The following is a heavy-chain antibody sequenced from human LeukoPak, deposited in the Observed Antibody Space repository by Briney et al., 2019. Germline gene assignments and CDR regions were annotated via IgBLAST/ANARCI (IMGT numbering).Heavy chain of an antibody. CDR2: IYPGDSDI. V-gene: IGHV5-51*01. D-gene: IGHD3-22*01. CDR3: ARLSHYDSSAPALGYFDY. CDR1: GYSFTSHW. Sequence: KPGESLKISCKGSGYSFTSHWIGWVRQMPGRGLEWMGIIYPGDSDIRYSPSFEGQITISADKSISTAYLQWSSLKASDTAMYYCARLSHYDSSAPALGYFDYWGQGTLVTVSS. J-gene: IGHJ4*02.